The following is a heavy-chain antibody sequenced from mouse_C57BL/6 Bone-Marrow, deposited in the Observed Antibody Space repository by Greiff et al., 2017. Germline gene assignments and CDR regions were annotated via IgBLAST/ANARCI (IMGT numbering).Heavy chain of an antibody. CDR3: ARHFYDGYLYYFDD. CDR2: ISNGGGSP. V-gene: IGHV5-12*01. D-gene: IGHD2-3*01. Sequence: EVMLVESGGGLVQPGGSLKLSCAASGFTFSDYYMYWVRQTPEKRLEWVAYISNGGGSPYYPDTVKGRFTISRDNAKNTLYLQMSRLKSEDTAMYYCARHFYDGYLYYFDDWGQGTTLTVSS. CDR1: GFTFSDYY. J-gene: IGHJ2*01.